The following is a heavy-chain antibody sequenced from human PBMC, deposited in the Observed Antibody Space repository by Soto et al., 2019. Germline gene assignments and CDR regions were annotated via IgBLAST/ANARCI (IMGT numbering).Heavy chain of an antibody. CDR3: ARDPPYSSGWYAGFDP. CDR1: AYTFTSYG. V-gene: IGHV1-18*01. CDR2: ISAYNGNT. J-gene: IGHJ5*02. D-gene: IGHD6-19*01. Sequence: ASVKVSCKASAYTFTSYGISCVRQAPEQGLEWMGWISAYNGNTNYAQKLQGRVTMTTDTSTSTAYMELRSLRSDDTAVYYCARDPPYSSGWYAGFDPWGQGTLVTVSS.